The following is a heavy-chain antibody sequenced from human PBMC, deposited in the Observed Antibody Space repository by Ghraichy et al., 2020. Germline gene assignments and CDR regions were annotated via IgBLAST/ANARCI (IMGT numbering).Heavy chain of an antibody. V-gene: IGHV4-31*03. Sequence: SETLSLTCTVSGGSISSGGYYWSWIRQHPGKGLEWIGYIYYSGSTYYNPSLKSRVTISVETSKNQFSLKLSSVTAADTAVYYCARDLPLGGDAFDIWGQGTMVTVSS. CDR2: IYYSGST. J-gene: IGHJ3*02. CDR3: ARDLPLGGDAFDI. D-gene: IGHD3-16*01. CDR1: GGSISSGGYY.